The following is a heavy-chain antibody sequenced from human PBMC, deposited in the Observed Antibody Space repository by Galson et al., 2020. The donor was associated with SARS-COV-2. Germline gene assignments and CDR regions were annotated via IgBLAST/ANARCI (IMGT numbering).Heavy chain of an antibody. Sequence: ALHGESLKISCAASGFPFSSYWMHWVRQAPGKGLVWVSRINSDGSSTSYADSVKGRFTISRDNAKNTLYLQMNSLRAEDTAVYYCARDRGSYYDSSGYYPLYYYYGMDVWGQGTTVTVSS. D-gene: IGHD3-22*01. V-gene: IGHV3-74*01. CDR3: ARDRGSYYDSSGYYPLYYYYGMDV. CDR2: INSDGSST. J-gene: IGHJ6*02. CDR1: GFPFSSYW.